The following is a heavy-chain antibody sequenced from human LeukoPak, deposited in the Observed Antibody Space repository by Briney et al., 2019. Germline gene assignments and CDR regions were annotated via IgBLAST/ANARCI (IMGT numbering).Heavy chain of an antibody. CDR1: GGSISSYY. D-gene: IGHD3-22*01. Sequence: SETLSLTCTVSGGSISSYYWSWIRQPPGKGPEWIGYIYYSGSTNYNPSLKSRVTISVDTSKNQFSLKLSSVTAADTAVYYCARDLKDYYDSSGYLGYGWFDPWGQGALVTVSS. J-gene: IGHJ5*02. CDR3: ARDLKDYYDSSGYLGYGWFDP. CDR2: IYYSGST. V-gene: IGHV4-59*01.